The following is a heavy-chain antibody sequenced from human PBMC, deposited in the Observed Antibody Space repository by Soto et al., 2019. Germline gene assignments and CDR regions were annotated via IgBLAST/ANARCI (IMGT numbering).Heavy chain of an antibody. D-gene: IGHD3-9*01. CDR1: GFTFSSYG. Sequence: GGSLRLSCAASGFTFSSYGMHWVRQAQGKGLEWVAVISYDGSNKYYADSVKGRFTISRDNSKNTLYLQMNSLRAEDTAVYYCAKDILPKGTSPTAVLTGYYPDWYYYYGMDVWGQGTTVTVSS. V-gene: IGHV3-30*18. J-gene: IGHJ6*02. CDR3: AKDILPKGTSPTAVLTGYYPDWYYYYGMDV. CDR2: ISYDGSNK.